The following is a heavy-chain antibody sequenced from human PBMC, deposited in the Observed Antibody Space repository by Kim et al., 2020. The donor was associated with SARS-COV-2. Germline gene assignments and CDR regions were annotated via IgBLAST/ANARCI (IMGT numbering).Heavy chain of an antibody. V-gene: IGHV1-69*13. J-gene: IGHJ6*01. CDR1: GGTFSSYA. CDR2: IIPIFGTA. CDR3: ARRIPVAGLRFYYYYGMDV. Sequence: SVKVSCKASGGTFSSYAISWVRQAPGQGLEWMGGIIPIFGTANYAQKFQGRVTITADESTSTAYMELSSLRSEDTAVYYCARRIPVAGLRFYYYYGMDVWGQGTTVTVSS. D-gene: IGHD6-19*01.